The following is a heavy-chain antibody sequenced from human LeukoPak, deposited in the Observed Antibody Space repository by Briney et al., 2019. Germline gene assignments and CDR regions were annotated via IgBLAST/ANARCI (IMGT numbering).Heavy chain of an antibody. Sequence: GGSLRLSCAASGITFRSYGMTWVRQAPGKGLEWVSGISGSGGNTCYADSVKDRFTISRDNSKNTVYLQMNSLRAEDTAVYYCAKGGMSRVTTWGLTWFDPWGQGTLVTVSS. CDR3: AKGGMSRVTTWGLTWFDP. CDR2: ISGSGGNT. J-gene: IGHJ5*02. V-gene: IGHV3-23*01. D-gene: IGHD3-9*01. CDR1: GITFRSYG.